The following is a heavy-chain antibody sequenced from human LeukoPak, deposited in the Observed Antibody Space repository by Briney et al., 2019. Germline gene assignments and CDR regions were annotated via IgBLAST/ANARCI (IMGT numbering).Heavy chain of an antibody. V-gene: IGHV3-74*01. Sequence: GGSLRLSCAASGFTFSSYWMHWVRQAPGKGLVWVSRINSDGSSTSYADSVKGRFTISRDNAKNTLDLQMNSLRAEDTAVYYCAKTWRGSSWSFDYWGQGTLVTVSS. CDR3: AKTWRGSSWSFDY. J-gene: IGHJ4*02. D-gene: IGHD6-13*01. CDR1: GFTFSSYW. CDR2: INSDGSST.